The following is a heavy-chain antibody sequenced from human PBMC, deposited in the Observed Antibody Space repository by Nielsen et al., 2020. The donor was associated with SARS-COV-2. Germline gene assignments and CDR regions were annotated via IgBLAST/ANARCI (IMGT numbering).Heavy chain of an antibody. CDR2: ISAYSGDT. CDR3: ARTNPRAYSGYNI. Sequence: ASVKVSCKASGFIFSSYGFTWVRQAPGQGLEWMGWISAYSGDTNYAQKFQGRVTLTTEESTGTVVMVLRNLRSDDTAVYYCARTNPRAYSGYNIWGQGTLVTVSS. V-gene: IGHV1-18*01. CDR1: GFIFSSYG. J-gene: IGHJ4*02. D-gene: IGHD5-12*01.